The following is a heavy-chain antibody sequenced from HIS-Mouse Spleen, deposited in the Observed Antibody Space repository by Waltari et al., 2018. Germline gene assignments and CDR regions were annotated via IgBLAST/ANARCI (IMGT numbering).Heavy chain of an antibody. CDR3: ARGLGRDAFDI. CDR1: GGSFSGYY. V-gene: IGHV4-34*01. J-gene: IGHJ3*02. Sequence: QVQLQQWGAGLLKPSETLSLTCAVYGGSFSGYYWSWIRQPPGKGLEWIGEINHSGSTNYNPSLKSRVTISVDTSKNQFSLKLSSVTAADTAVYYCARGLGRDAFDIWGQGTMVTVSS. CDR2: INHSGST. D-gene: IGHD3-16*01.